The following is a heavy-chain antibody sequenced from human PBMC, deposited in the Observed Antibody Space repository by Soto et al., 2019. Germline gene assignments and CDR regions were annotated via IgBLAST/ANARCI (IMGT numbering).Heavy chain of an antibody. CDR1: GGSISGYY. V-gene: IGHV4-4*07. CDR2: IYASGST. J-gene: IGHJ4*02. D-gene: IGHD3-16*01. Sequence: KTSETLSLTCAVSGGSISGYYWSWVRQPAGKGLEWIGRIYASGSTNYNPSLKSRVTMSVDTSKNQFSLKLSSVTAADTAVYYCARDRAPGGIGAYFDYWGQGTLVTVSS. CDR3: ARDRAPGGIGAYFDY.